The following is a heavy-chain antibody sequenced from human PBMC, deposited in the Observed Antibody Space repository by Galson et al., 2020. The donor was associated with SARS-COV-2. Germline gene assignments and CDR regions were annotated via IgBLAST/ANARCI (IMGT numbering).Heavy chain of an antibody. V-gene: IGHV4-30-2*01. D-gene: IGHD2-21*01. J-gene: IGHJ3*02. CDR3: ASGGEGAFDI. CDR1: GGSISSGGYS. CDR2: IYHSGST. Sequence: SETLSLTCAVSGGSISSGGYSWSWIRQPPGKGLEWIGYIYHSGSTYYNPSLKSRVTISVDRSKNQFSLKLSSVTAADTAVYYCASGGEGAFDIWGQGTMVTVSS.